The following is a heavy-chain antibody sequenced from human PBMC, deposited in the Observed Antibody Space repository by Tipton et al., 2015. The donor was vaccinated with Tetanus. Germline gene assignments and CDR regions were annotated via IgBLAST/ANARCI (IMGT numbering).Heavy chain of an antibody. CDR2: ISSAGSPI. CDR3: ARDVAGITAWPVAFDV. Sequence: PLRLSCAASGFTFNRYRMNWVRKPPGKGLEWISYISSAGSPIYFADSVEGRFTISRDNAKNLLYLQMHNLRDEDTAVYYCARDVAGITAWPVAFDVWGLGTMVTVSS. V-gene: IGHV3-48*02. J-gene: IGHJ3*01. D-gene: IGHD1-14*01. CDR1: GFTFNRYR.